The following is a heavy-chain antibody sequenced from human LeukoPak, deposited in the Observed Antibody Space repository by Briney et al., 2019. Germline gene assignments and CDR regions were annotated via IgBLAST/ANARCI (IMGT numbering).Heavy chain of an antibody. V-gene: IGHV4-59*01. CDR3: ARDLGAGVWFDP. CDR2: IYYSGST. CDR1: GGSISSYY. D-gene: IGHD6-19*01. Sequence: PSETLSLTCTVSGGSISSYYWSWIRQPPGKGLEWIGYIYYSGSTNYNPSLKSRVTISVDTSKNQFSLKLSSVTAAGTAVYYCARDLGAGVWFDPWGQGTLLTVSS. J-gene: IGHJ5*02.